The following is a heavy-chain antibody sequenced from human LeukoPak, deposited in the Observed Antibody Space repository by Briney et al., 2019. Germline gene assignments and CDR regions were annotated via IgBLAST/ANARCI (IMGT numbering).Heavy chain of an antibody. V-gene: IGHV5-51*01. CDR2: INPGDYDT. J-gene: IGHJ4*02. CDR1: GYTFTSYW. Sequence: EESLKIPCKGSGYTFTSYWIGWVRQMPGKGLEWMWIINPGDYDTRYSPSFQGKVTISADKSISTAYLQWSSLKASDPAMYYCARRSEGSSSWAYGYWGQGTLVTVST. D-gene: IGHD6-13*01. CDR3: ARRSEGSSSWAYGY.